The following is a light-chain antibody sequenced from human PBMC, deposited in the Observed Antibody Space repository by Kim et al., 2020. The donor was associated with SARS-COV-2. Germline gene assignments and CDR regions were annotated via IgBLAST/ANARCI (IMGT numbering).Light chain of an antibody. CDR3: QQYKSYPIT. V-gene: IGKV1-16*02. Sequence: ATVGDRVTISCRASEDINNHLALLQQKPGEAPKSLIYGASTLRSGVPSKFSGSGSGTEFTLTIISLQPEDFATYFCQQYKSYPITSGEGTRLEIK. CDR2: GAS. CDR1: EDINNH. J-gene: IGKJ5*01.